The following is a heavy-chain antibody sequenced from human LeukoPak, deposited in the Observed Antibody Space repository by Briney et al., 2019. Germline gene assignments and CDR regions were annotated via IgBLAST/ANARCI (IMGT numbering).Heavy chain of an antibody. J-gene: IGHJ3*02. Sequence: AGGSLRLSCVASGFTFDDYGMSWVRQAPGKGLEWVSAINWNGGRTGYADSVEGRFTISRDNAKNSPYLQMNSLRAEDTALYYCAILGGADAFDIWGQGTMVTVSA. CDR2: INWNGGRT. CDR1: GFTFDDYG. D-gene: IGHD3-16*01. V-gene: IGHV3-20*04. CDR3: AILGGADAFDI.